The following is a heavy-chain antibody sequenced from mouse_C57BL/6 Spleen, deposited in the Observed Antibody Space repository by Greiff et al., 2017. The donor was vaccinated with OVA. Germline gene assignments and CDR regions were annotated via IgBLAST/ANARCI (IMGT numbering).Heavy chain of an antibody. CDR1: GFTFSDYY. V-gene: IGHV5-16*01. D-gene: IGHD3-3*01. J-gene: IGHJ2*01. CDR2: INYDGSST. CDR3: ARGDAAVFDD. Sequence: EVMLVESEGGLVQPGSSMKLSCTASGFTFSDYYMAWVRQVPEKGLEWVANINYDGSSTYYLDTLKSRFIISRDNAKNILYLQMSSLKSEDTATYYCARGDAAVFDDWGQGTTLTVSS.